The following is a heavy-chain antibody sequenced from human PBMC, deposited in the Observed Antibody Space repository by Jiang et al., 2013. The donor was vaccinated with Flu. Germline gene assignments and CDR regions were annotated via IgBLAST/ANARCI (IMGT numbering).Heavy chain of an antibody. D-gene: IGHD1-26*01. CDR1: GYIFTDYY. V-gene: IGHV1-46*01. Sequence: GAEVKKPGASVKVSCKASGYIFTDYYIHWVRQAPGQGLEWMGTINPSGGSTRYAQKFQGRLTVTRDTSTSTVYMELSSLRSEDTAVYYCASRGGSSSSYAFDIWGQGTMVTVSS. CDR3: ASRGGSSSSYAFDI. J-gene: IGHJ3*02. CDR2: INPSGGST.